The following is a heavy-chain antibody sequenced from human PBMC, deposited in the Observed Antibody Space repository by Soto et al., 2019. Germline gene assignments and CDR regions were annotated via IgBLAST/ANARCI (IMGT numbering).Heavy chain of an antibody. D-gene: IGHD3-16*01. CDR2: ISYDGIKG. CDR1: GFTFRTFA. Sequence: QVHLVESGGGVVQPGRSLRLSCAASGFTFRTFAMHWVRQAPGKGLEWVAVISYDGIKGYYGDSVKGRFTVSRDNSKNTLYLQMNSLRPEDTAVYFCAKDYGQYRYYGLDVWGQGTTVTVSS. V-gene: IGHV3-30*18. CDR3: AKDYGQYRYYGLDV. J-gene: IGHJ6*02.